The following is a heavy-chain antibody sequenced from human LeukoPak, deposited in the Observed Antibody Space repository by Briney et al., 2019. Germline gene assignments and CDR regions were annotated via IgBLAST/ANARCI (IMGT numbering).Heavy chain of an antibody. CDR3: ARGIKPKRTYYYDSKPVFTTTWYYMDV. Sequence: KPSETLSLTCTVSGGSISSGSYYWSWIRQPAGKGLEWIGRIYTSGSTNYNPSLKSRVTISVDTSKNQFSLKLSSVTAADTAVYYCARGIKPKRTYYYDSKPVFTTTWYYMDVWGKGTTVTVSS. CDR2: IYTSGST. CDR1: GGSISSGSYY. J-gene: IGHJ6*03. D-gene: IGHD3-22*01. V-gene: IGHV4-61*02.